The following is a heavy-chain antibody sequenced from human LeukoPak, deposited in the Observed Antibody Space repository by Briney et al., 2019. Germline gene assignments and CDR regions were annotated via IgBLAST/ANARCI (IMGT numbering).Heavy chain of an antibody. CDR3: TRLEYYYDSSGYSYYFDY. V-gene: IGHV3-7*03. Sequence: PGGSLRLSCAASGFTVFNYWMSWVRQAPGKGLEWVANINLDGSQKYYVDSLKGRFTISRDNSKNTLYLQMNSLKTEDTAVYYCTRLEYYYDSSGYSYYFDYWGQGTLVTVSS. D-gene: IGHD3-22*01. CDR1: GFTVFNYW. J-gene: IGHJ4*02. CDR2: INLDGSQK.